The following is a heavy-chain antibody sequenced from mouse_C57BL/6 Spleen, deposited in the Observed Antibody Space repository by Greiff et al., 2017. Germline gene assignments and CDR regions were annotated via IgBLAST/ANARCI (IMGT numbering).Heavy chain of an antibody. CDR2: IDPSDSYT. V-gene: IGHV1-69*01. CDR3: ARGRLRPDAMDY. Sequence: QVHVKQPGAELVMPGASVKLSCKASGYTFTSYWMHWVKQRPGQGLEWIGEIDPSDSYTNYNQKFKGKSTLTVDKSSSTAYMQLSSLTTEDSAIYYCARGRLRPDAMDYWGQGTSVTVSS. J-gene: IGHJ4*01. D-gene: IGHD2-4*01. CDR1: GYTFTSYW.